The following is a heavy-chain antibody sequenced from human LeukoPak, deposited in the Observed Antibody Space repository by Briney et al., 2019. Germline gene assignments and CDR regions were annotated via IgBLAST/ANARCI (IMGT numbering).Heavy chain of an antibody. CDR2: IQNDGNEK. D-gene: IGHD4-17*01. CDR1: GFTFSSYE. CDR3: AKRGTVTSNFEY. J-gene: IGHJ4*02. Sequence: GGSLRLSCAASGFTFSSYEMNWVRQAPGKGLGWVAFIQNDGNEKYYAGSVKGRYTISRDNSKNTLYLQRNSLRTEDTADYYCAKRGTVTSNFEYWGQGTLVTVSS. V-gene: IGHV3-30*02.